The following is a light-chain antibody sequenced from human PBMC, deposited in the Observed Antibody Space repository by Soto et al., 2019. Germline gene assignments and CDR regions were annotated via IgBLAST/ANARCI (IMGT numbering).Light chain of an antibody. J-gene: IGKJ1*01. CDR3: QQYGNSWT. V-gene: IGKV3-20*01. Sequence: EIVLTQSPGTLSLSPGERATLSCRASQSVSSSYLAWYQQKPGQAPRLLIYGSSSRATGIPDRFSGSGSGTVFTLTISRLEPEDFAVYYCQQYGNSWTFGQGTKVEIK. CDR2: GSS. CDR1: QSVSSSY.